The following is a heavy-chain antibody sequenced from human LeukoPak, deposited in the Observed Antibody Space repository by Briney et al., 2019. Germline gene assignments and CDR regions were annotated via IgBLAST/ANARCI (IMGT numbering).Heavy chain of an antibody. CDR3: ARRVDCSGGSCSNWFDP. Sequence: SETLSLTCTASGGSISSYYWSWIRQPPGNGLEWIGHIYYSGSTNYNPSLKSRVTISVDTSKNQFSLKLNSVTAADTAVYYCARRVDCSGGSCSNWFDPWGQGTLVTVS. V-gene: IGHV4-59*08. D-gene: IGHD2-15*01. CDR2: IYYSGST. CDR1: GGSISSYY. J-gene: IGHJ5*02.